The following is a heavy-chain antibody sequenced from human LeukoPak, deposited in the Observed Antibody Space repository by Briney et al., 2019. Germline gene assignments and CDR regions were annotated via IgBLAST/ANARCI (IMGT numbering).Heavy chain of an antibody. CDR3: ASKPRLGYCSSTSCPLLYSSGWFFDY. D-gene: IGHD2-2*01. V-gene: IGHV4-34*01. J-gene: IGHJ4*02. CDR2: INRSGST. Sequence: SETLSLTCAVYGGSFSGYYWSWIRQPPGKGLEWIGEINRSGSTNYNPSLKSRVTISVDTSKNQFSLKLSSVTAADTAVYYCASKPRLGYCSSTSCPLLYSSGWFFDYWGQGTLVTVSS. CDR1: GGSFSGYY.